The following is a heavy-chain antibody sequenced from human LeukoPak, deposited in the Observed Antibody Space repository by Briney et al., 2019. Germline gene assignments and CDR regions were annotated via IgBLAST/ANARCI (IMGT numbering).Heavy chain of an antibody. D-gene: IGHD6-13*01. Sequence: KPGGSLRLSCAASGFTFSTYNMNWVRQAPGKGLEWVSSISSSSSYIYYADSVKGRFTISRDNAKNSLYLQMNSLRAEDTAVYYCARTRVKTRIAAAGYFDYWGQGTLVTVSS. CDR1: GFTFSTYN. CDR3: ARTRVKTRIAAAGYFDY. J-gene: IGHJ4*02. V-gene: IGHV3-21*01. CDR2: ISSSSSYI.